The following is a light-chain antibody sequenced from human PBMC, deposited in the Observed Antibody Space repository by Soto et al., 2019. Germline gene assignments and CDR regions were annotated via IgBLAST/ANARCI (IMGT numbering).Light chain of an antibody. CDR1: QRVSNN. V-gene: IGKV3-15*01. J-gene: IGKJ4*01. Sequence: EIVMTQSPATLSVSPGERATLSCRASQRVSNNLAWYQQKPGQAPRLLIYGASTRATGIPARFSGSGSGTEFTLTISSLQSEDFAVYYCQQRSNWPPLTFGGGTKVEIK. CDR3: QQRSNWPPLT. CDR2: GAS.